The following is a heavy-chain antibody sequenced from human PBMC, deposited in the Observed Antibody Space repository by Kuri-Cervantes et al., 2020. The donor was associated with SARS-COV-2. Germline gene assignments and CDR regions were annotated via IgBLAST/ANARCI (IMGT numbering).Heavy chain of an antibody. CDR3: ARDSGSGGAYYYYGMDV. CDR1: GFTFSDHY. V-gene: IGHV3-72*01. Sequence: GGSLRLSCAASGFTFSDHYMDWVRQAPGKGLEWVGRTRNKANSYTTEYAASVKGRFTISRDDSKNSLYLQMNSLRAEDTAIYYCARDSGSGGAYYYYGMDVWGQGTTVTVSS. D-gene: IGHD6-19*01. J-gene: IGHJ6*02. CDR2: TRNKANSYTT.